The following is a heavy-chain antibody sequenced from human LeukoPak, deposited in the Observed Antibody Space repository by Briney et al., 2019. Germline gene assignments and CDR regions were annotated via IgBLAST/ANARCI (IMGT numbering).Heavy chain of an antibody. Sequence: GGSLRLSCTASGLTLGDYAMSWFRQAPGGGLAWVGFIRSKAHGGTTAYAASVKGRYTISRDGSKSIAYLTMDSLKTEDTAVYYCTRAGRYCSGGSCYSFYWGQGTLVTVSS. J-gene: IGHJ4*02. D-gene: IGHD2-15*01. CDR3: TRAGRYCSGGSCYSFY. CDR2: IRSKAHGGTT. V-gene: IGHV3-49*01. CDR1: GLTLGDYA.